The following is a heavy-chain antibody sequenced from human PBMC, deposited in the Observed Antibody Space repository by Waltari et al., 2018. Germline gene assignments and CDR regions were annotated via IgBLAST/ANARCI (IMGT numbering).Heavy chain of an antibody. Sequence: EVQLVESGGGLVQPGGSLRLSCAASGFTFSSHWMYWVRQTQGKGLVWVSGVKSDGSSTSYADSVKGRVTISRDNAKNTLYLQMNSLRAEDTAVYYCVRDSSGTYWGQGTQVTVSS. J-gene: IGHJ4*02. D-gene: IGHD3-22*01. V-gene: IGHV3-74*01. CDR2: VKSDGSST. CDR3: VRDSSGTY. CDR1: GFTFSSHW.